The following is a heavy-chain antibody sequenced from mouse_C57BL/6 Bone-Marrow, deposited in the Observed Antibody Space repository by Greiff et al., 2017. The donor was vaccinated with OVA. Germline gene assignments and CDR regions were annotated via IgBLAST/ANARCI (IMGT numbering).Heavy chain of an antibody. Sequence: QVQLKESGAELVRPGTSVKMSCKASGYTFTNYWIGWAKQRPGHGLEWIGDIYPGGGYTNYNGKFKGKATLTADKSSSTAYMQFSSLTSEDSAIYYSARWGYGYFDYWGQGTTLTVSS. CDR2: IYPGGGYT. D-gene: IGHD3-1*01. CDR1: GYTFTNYW. J-gene: IGHJ2*01. CDR3: ARWGYGYFDY. V-gene: IGHV1-63*01.